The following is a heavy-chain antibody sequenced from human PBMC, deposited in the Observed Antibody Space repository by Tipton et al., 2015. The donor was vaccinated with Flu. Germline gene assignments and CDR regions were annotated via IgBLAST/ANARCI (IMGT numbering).Heavy chain of an antibody. J-gene: IGHJ4*02. V-gene: IGHV3-30*18. CDR2: IPSDGSNK. D-gene: IGHD3-3*01. Sequence: WIRQPPGKGLEWVAVIPSDGSNKYYIDSVKGRFTISRDNSKNTLYLQMNSLRPEDTAVYYCAKDGGLRFLEWLDFRGQGTLVTVSS. CDR3: AKDGGLRFLEWLDF.